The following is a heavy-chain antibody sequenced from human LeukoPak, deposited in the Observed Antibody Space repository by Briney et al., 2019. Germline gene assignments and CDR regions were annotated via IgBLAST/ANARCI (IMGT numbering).Heavy chain of an antibody. Sequence: GGSLRLSCAASGFTFSNYWMSWIRQAPGKGLEWVANIKEDGSDKNYVDSVRGRFTISRDNAKNALYLQMNSLRAEDTAVYYCGREVPGGTTSLDCWGQGTVVTVSP. J-gene: IGHJ4*02. V-gene: IGHV3-7*04. CDR3: GREVPGGTTSLDC. CDR1: GFTFSNYW. D-gene: IGHD1-7*01. CDR2: IKEDGSDK.